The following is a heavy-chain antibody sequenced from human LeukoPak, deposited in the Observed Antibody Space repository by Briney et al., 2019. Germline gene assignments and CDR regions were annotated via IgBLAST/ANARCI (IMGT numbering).Heavy chain of an antibody. CDR1: GFTFRSYA. J-gene: IGHJ5*02. D-gene: IGHD3-22*01. V-gene: IGHV3-30*15. CDR2: ISDDGSRQ. CDR3: ARLYDSSGYTNWLDP. Sequence: GGSLRLSCAVSGFTFRSYAMHWVRQAPGKGLEWVAVISDDGSRQHYADFLEGRFTISRDNSKNTVSLQMSSLRTEDTAVYYCARLYDSSGYTNWLDPWGQGTLVTVSS.